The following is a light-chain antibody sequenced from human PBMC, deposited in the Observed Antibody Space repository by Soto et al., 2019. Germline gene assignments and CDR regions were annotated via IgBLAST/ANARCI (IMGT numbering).Light chain of an antibody. CDR3: AAWDDTLNGLV. J-gene: IGLJ2*01. V-gene: IGLV1-47*01. CDR1: SSNIGSNY. CDR2: RAS. Sequence: QSVLTQSSSASGTPGQRVTISCSGSSSNIGSNYVYWYQQVPGTAPRLLMYRASQRPSGVPDRFSGSKSGTSASLAISGLRSEDEADYYCAAWDDTLNGLVFGGGTKLTVL.